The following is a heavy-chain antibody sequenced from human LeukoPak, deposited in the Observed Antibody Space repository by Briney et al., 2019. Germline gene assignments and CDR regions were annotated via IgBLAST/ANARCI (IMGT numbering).Heavy chain of an antibody. CDR1: GGSFSGYY. CDR2: INHSGST. Sequence: SETLSLTCAVYGGSFSGYYWSWIRQPPAKGLEWVGEINHSGSTNYNPSLKSRVTISVDTSKNQFSLKLSSVTAADTAVYYCARNLMEPIAVAGFNHREYYFDYWGQGTLVTVSS. V-gene: IGHV4-34*01. CDR3: ARNLMEPIAVAGFNHREYYFDY. J-gene: IGHJ4*02. D-gene: IGHD6-19*01.